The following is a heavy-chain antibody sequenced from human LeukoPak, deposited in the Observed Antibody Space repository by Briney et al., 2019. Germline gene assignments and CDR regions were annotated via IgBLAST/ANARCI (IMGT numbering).Heavy chain of an antibody. CDR2: ISSSGGST. V-gene: IGHV3-64D*06. J-gene: IGHJ4*02. Sequence: GGSLRLSCSASGFTFSSYAMNWVRQAPGKGLEYVSAISSSGGSTTSEDSVKGRFTISRDKSKNTLYLQISRRRAEDSAVYYCVKGSGNDLCDYCGQGTLVTVSS. D-gene: IGHD1-1*01. CDR1: GFTFSSYA. CDR3: VKGSGNDLCDY.